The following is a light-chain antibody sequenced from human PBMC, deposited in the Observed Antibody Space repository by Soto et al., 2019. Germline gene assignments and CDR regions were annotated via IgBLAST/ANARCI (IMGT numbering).Light chain of an antibody. J-gene: IGKJ1*01. V-gene: IGKV3-20*01. Sequence: EIVLTQSPGTLSLSPGERATLSCRDCQCVSSSYLSWYQQKPGQAPRLLIYGASSRATGIPDRFSGSGSGTDFTHTISRLEPDDFEVDYFQQYGSSPRTFGQGTKLEIK. CDR3: QQYGSSPRT. CDR2: GAS. CDR1: QCVSSSY.